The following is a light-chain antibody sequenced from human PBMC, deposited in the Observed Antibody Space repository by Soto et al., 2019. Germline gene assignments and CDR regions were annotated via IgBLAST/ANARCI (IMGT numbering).Light chain of an antibody. Sequence: DLVMTQTPLSSPVTLGQPASISCRSSQSLVHRDGNTYLSWLQQRPGQPPRLLVYKTSNRFSGVPDRFSGRGAETDFTLKISRVAAEDVGVYYCMQVTQFPYTFGQGTKLEIK. CDR1: QSLVHRDGNTY. V-gene: IGKV2-24*01. J-gene: IGKJ2*01. CDR3: MQVTQFPYT. CDR2: KTS.